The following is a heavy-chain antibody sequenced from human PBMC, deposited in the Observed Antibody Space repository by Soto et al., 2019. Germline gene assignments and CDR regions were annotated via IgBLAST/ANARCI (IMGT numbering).Heavy chain of an antibody. CDR1: GFTFTNYG. Sequence: EVRLLESGGGLVQPGGSLRLSCEGSGFTFTNYGMDWVRQAPGKGLEWISFISGAGDTTYYADSVKGRFIISRDNSKNTLYLQMNSLRAEDTALYYCAKSFTQSNVWRACRHKTHFDYWGQGALVTVTS. J-gene: IGHJ4*02. V-gene: IGHV3-23*01. D-gene: IGHD3-16*01. CDR2: ISGAGDTT. CDR3: AKSFTQSNVWRACRHKTHFDY.